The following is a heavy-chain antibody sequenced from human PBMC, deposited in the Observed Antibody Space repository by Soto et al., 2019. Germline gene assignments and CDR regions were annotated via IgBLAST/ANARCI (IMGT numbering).Heavy chain of an antibody. D-gene: IGHD2-8*01. CDR3: ARDRRAYCTNGVGEWFDP. CDR1: GGSISSYY. Sequence: QVQLQESGPGLVKPSETLSLTCTVSGGSISSYYWSWIRQPPGKGLEWIGYIYYSGSTNYNPSLKSRVTISVDTSKNQFSLKLSSVTAADTAVYYCARDRRAYCTNGVGEWFDPWGQGTLVTVSS. CDR2: IYYSGST. J-gene: IGHJ5*02. V-gene: IGHV4-59*01.